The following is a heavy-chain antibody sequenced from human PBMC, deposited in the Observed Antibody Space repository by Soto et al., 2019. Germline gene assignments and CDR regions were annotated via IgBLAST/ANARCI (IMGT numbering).Heavy chain of an antibody. V-gene: IGHV4-34*01. CDR1: GGSFSGYY. J-gene: IGHJ5*02. CDR3: ARRSAAGP. Sequence: QVQLRQWGAGLLKPSETLCLTCAVYGGSFSGYYWSWIRQPPGKGLEWIGEINHSGSTNYNPSLKSRVTISVDTSKNQFSLKLSSVTAADTAVYYCARRSAAGPWGQGTLVTVSS. CDR2: INHSGST. D-gene: IGHD6-25*01.